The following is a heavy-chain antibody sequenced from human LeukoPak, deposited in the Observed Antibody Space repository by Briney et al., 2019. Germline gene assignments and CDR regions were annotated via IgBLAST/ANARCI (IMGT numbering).Heavy chain of an antibody. J-gene: IGHJ6*03. D-gene: IGHD2-15*01. CDR1: GFTFSSYS. Sequence: LAGGSLRLSCAASGFTFSSYSMNWVRQAPGKGLEWVSYISSSSSTIYYADSVKGRFTISRDNAKNSLYLQMNSLSAEDTAVYYCAKNGDRGAYCSGGSCYPYYYYYMDVWGKGTTVTISS. CDR3: AKNGDRGAYCSGGSCYPYYYYYMDV. V-gene: IGHV3-48*01. CDR2: ISSSSSTI.